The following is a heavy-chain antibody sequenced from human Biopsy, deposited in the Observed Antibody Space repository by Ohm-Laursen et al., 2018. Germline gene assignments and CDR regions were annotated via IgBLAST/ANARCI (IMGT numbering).Heavy chain of an antibody. CDR2: FDAEDGET. J-gene: IGHJ4*02. Sequence: GSSVKVSCNVSGSSLTEFSIHWVRQTPGKGPQWMGGFDAEDGETLQSQHFLGRVTMTADTSRDTTFMELSSLTSDDTAVYYCATAPLLVAASFDSWGQGTLVTVSS. V-gene: IGHV1-24*01. D-gene: IGHD2-15*01. CDR3: ATAPLLVAASFDS. CDR1: GSSLTEFS.